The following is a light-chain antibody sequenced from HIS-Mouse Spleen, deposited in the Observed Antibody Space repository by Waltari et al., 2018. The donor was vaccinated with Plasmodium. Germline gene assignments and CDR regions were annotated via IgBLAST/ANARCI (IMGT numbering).Light chain of an antibody. CDR1: QRVSSSY. J-gene: IGKJ5*01. V-gene: IGKV3-20*01. CDR2: GAS. Sequence: EIVLTQSPGTLSLSPGEGATLSCRASQRVSSSYLAWYQQKPGQAPRLLILGASSRATGIPDRFSGSGSGTDFTLTISRLEPEDFAVYYCQQYGSSPSTFGQGTRLEIK. CDR3: QQYGSSPST.